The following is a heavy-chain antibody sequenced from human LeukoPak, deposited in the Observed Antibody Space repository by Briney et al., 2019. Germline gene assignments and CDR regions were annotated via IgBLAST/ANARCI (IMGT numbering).Heavy chain of an antibody. CDR1: GFTFSAYS. CDR2: ISTGSSYI. J-gene: IGHJ4*02. V-gene: IGHV3-21*01. Sequence: PGGSLRLSCAASGFTFSAYSMNWVRQAPGKGLEWVSSISTGSSYIYYADSVKGRFTISRENAKNSLYLQMNSLRAEDTAVYYCARDSTPYDSSGYCYDYWAREPWSPSPQ. D-gene: IGHD3-22*01. CDR3: ARDSTPYDSSGYCYDY.